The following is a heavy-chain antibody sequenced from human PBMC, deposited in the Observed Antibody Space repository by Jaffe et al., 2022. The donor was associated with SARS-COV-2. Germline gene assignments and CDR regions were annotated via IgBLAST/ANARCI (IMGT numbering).Heavy chain of an antibody. Sequence: QVHLVQSGAEVKEPGASVKVSCKASGYTFRSYGVSWVRLAPGQGLEWMGWISAYNHNTNYAQKFQGRVSMTTDTSTSTAYMELRSLRSDDTAVYYCARGYHYFDSSGLYLDYWGQGTQVTVSS. CDR3: ARGYHYFDSSGLYLDY. V-gene: IGHV1-18*01. CDR1: GYTFRSYG. J-gene: IGHJ4*02. D-gene: IGHD3-22*01. CDR2: ISAYNHNT.